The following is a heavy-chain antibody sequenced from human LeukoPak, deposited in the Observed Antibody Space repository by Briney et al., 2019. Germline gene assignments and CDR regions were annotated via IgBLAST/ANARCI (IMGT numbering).Heavy chain of an antibody. V-gene: IGHV4-38-2*01. CDR2: IYHSGST. D-gene: IGHD7-27*01. CDR3: ARQNGDPFDY. CDR1: GYSISSGYY. Sequence: SETLSLTCAVSGYSISSGYYWGWIRQPPGKGLEWIGSIYHSGSTYYNPSLKSRVTISVDTSKNQFSLKLSSVTAADTAVYHCARQNGDPFDYWGQGTLVTVSS. J-gene: IGHJ4*02.